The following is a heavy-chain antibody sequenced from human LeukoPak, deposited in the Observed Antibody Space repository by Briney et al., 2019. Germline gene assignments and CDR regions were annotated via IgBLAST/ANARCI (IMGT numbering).Heavy chain of an antibody. CDR1: GGSTTNNNHY. CDR2: ISHSGST. V-gene: IGHV4-39*02. J-gene: IGHJ6*03. Sequence: SETLSLTCTVSGGSTTNNNHYWAWIRQPPGKGLEWIGVISHSGSTYSNPSLKSRVTMSVDMSNRHFSLRLSSVTAANTAVYFCARGGYSFDDSSRPEYYYYMDVWGKGATVTVSS. CDR3: ARGGYSFDDSSRPEYYYYMDV. D-gene: IGHD5-18*01.